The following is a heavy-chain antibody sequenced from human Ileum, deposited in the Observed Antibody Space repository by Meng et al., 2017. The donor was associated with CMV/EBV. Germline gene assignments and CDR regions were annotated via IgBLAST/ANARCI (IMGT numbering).Heavy chain of an antibody. J-gene: IGHJ4*02. V-gene: IGHV4-4*02. D-gene: IGHD3-10*01. Sequence: CAVSGDSISSTNWWSWVRQHPGKGVEWIGEVYYSGITKYNPSLKSRVTMSVEKSKKHFSLNLSSVTAADTAVYYCARVDHYHDYFDYWGQGALVTVSS. CDR2: VYYSGIT. CDR1: GDSISSTNW. CDR3: ARVDHYHDYFDY.